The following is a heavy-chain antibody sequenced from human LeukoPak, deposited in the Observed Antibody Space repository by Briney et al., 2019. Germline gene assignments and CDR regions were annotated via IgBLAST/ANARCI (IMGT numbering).Heavy chain of an antibody. V-gene: IGHV3-48*03. D-gene: IGHD4-17*01. CDR1: GFTFSSYE. CDR3: ARAESHDYGDTNLGAFDI. J-gene: IGHJ3*02. CDR2: ISSSGSTI. Sequence: PGGSLRLSCAASGFTFSSYEMNWVRQAPGKGLEWVSYISSSGSTIYYADSVKGRFTISRDNAKNSLYLQMNSLRAEDTAVYYCARAESHDYGDTNLGAFDIWGQGTMVTVSS.